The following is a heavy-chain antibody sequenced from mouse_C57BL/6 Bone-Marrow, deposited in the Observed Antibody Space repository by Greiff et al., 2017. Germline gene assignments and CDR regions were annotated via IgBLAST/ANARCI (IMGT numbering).Heavy chain of an antibody. J-gene: IGHJ2*01. V-gene: IGHV14-4*01. D-gene: IGHD1-1*01. Sequence: DVKLQESGAELVRPGASVKLSCTASGFNIKDDYMHWVKQRPEQGLEWIGWIDPENGDTEYASKFQGKATITADTSSNTAYLQLSSLTSEDTAVYYCTTYYYGSSGWGQGTTLTVSS. CDR3: TTYYYGSSG. CDR1: GFNIKDDY. CDR2: IDPENGDT.